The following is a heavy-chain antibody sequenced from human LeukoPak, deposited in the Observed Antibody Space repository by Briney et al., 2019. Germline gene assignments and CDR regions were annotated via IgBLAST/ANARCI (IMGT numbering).Heavy chain of an antibody. Sequence: SETLSLTCTVSGGSVSSGTYYWSWIRQPPGKGLEWIGYIYYSGTTNYNPSFKSRVTISVDTSKNLFSLKLSSVTAADTAVYYCARDRVRGNSNPFFDYWGQGTLVTVSS. D-gene: IGHD4-11*01. CDR2: IYYSGTT. CDR1: GGSVSSGTYY. CDR3: ARDRVRGNSNPFFDY. V-gene: IGHV4-61*01. J-gene: IGHJ4*02.